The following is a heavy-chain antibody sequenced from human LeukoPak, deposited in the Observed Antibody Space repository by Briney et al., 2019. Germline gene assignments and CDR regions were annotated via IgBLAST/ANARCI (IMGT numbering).Heavy chain of an antibody. CDR3: ARDVPDFWSGFDS. D-gene: IGHD3-3*01. V-gene: IGHV1-18*01. Sequence: ASVKVSCKASGYPFYIYGLSWVRQAPGQGLEWMGQNSGNGGATKYAQRFQGRVTMTTDTVTSTAYLELTSLTSDDTAVYYCARDVPDFWSGFDSWGQGTLVTVSP. CDR1: GYPFYIYG. J-gene: IGHJ4*02. CDR2: NSGNGGAT.